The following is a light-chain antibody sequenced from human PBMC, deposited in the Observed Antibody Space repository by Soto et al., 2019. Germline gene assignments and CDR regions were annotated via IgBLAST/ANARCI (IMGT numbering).Light chain of an antibody. CDR1: QRIDNY. CDR3: QQSYGTIS. CDR2: AAS. J-gene: IGKJ5*01. V-gene: IGKV1-39*01. Sequence: DIQMTQSPSSLSASVGDSVSITCRASQRIDNYLNWYQHKPGKAPNLLIHAASVLEDGVPSRFRGSGSGTDFTLTIRSLQPEDFATYYCQQSYGTISFGQGTRLEI.